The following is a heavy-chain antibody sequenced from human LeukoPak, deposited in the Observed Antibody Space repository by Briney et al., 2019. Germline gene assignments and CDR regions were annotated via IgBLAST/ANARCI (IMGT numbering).Heavy chain of an antibody. Sequence: QPGGSLRLSCAASGFTFSSYGMHWVRQAPGKGLEWVAFIRYDGSNKYYADSVKGRFTISRDNSKNTLYLQMNSLRAEDTAVYYCAKNPLGYCSSTSCHPDVWGKGTTVTVSS. CDR1: GFTFSSYG. CDR2: IRYDGSNK. V-gene: IGHV3-30*02. J-gene: IGHJ6*04. D-gene: IGHD2-2*01. CDR3: AKNPLGYCSSTSCHPDV.